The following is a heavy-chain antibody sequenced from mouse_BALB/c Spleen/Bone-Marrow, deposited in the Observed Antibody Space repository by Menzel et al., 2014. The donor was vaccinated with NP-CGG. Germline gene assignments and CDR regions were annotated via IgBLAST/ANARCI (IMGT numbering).Heavy chain of an antibody. CDR2: INSNGGIT. D-gene: IGHD3-2*02. CDR1: GFTFSNYG. CDR3: AKNQEAFDY. Sequence: EVQRVESGGGLVQPGGSLKLSCAASGFTFSNYGVSWVRQTPDKRLELVATINSNGGITYYPDSVKGRFTISRDNAKNTLYLQMSSLKSEDTAMYYCAKNQEAFDYWGQGTTLTVSS. J-gene: IGHJ2*01. V-gene: IGHV5-6-3*01.